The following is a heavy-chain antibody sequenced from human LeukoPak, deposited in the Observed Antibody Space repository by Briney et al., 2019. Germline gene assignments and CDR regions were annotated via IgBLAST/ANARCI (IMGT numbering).Heavy chain of an antibody. J-gene: IGHJ4*02. Sequence: GGSLRLSCAASGFTFSSYSLNWVRQAPGKGLEWVAVILYDGSNKYYADSVKGRFTISRDNSKNTLFLQINSLTVEDTAVYYCAKPSGDYDYFDYWGQGALVTVSS. CDR1: GFTFSSYS. V-gene: IGHV3-30*18. CDR2: ILYDGSNK. CDR3: AKPSGDYDYFDY. D-gene: IGHD4-17*01.